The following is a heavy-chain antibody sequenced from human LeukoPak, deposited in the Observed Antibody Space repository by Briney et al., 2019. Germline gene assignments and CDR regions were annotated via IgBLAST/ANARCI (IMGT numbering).Heavy chain of an antibody. J-gene: IGHJ6*03. V-gene: IGHV4-39*07. CDR2: FYYSGST. CDR1: GGSISSSSYP. CDR3: AREVVAARPGGYYYMDV. Sequence: SETLSLTCTVSGGSISSSSYPWGWIRQPPGKGLEWIGSFYYSGSTYYNPSLKSRVTMSVDTSKNQFSLKLSSVTAADTAVYYCAREVVAARPGGYYYMDVWGKGTTVTVSS. D-gene: IGHD6-6*01.